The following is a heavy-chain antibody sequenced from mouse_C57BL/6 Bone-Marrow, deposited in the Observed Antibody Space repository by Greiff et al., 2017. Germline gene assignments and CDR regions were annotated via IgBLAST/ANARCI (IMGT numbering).Heavy chain of an antibody. CDR2: LYPANGNT. CDR3: ARGAMDY. V-gene: IGHV14-3*01. CDR1: GFTIKNTY. J-gene: IGHJ4*01. Sequence: EVQLQQSVAELVRPGASVKLSCTASGFTIKNTYMHWVKQRPEQGLEWIGRLYPANGNTKYAPKFQGQATITADTSSNTAYLQLSRLTSEDSAIFYGARGAMDYWGQGTSVTVSS.